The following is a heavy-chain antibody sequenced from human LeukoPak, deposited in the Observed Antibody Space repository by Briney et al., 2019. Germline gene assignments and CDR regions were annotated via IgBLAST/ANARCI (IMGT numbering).Heavy chain of an antibody. J-gene: IGHJ4*02. D-gene: IGHD3-22*01. V-gene: IGHV4-59*11. Sequence: PSETLSLTCTVSGGSISSHYWSWIRQPPGKGLEWIGYIYYSGSTNYNPSLKSRVTISVDTSKNQFSLKLSSVTAADTAVYYCARGTYYYDSSGYPPSRFDYWGQGTLVTVSS. CDR2: IYYSGST. CDR3: ARGTYYYDSSGYPPSRFDY. CDR1: GGSISSHY.